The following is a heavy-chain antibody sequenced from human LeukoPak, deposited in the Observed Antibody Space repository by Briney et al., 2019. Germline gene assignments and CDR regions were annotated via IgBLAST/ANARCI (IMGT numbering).Heavy chain of an antibody. CDR3: ARGGSTGTNLNWVDP. J-gene: IGHJ5*02. CDR1: GGSISSYY. CDR2: IYYSGST. Sequence: SETLSLTCTVSGGSISSYYWSWIRQPPGKGLEWIGYIYYSGSTNYNPSLKSRVTISVDTSKNQFSLKLSSVTAADTAVHYCARGGSTGTNLNWVDPWGQGTLVTVSS. D-gene: IGHD1-1*01. V-gene: IGHV4-59*01.